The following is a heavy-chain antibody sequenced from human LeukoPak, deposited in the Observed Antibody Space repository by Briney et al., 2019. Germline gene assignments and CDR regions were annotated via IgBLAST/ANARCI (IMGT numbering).Heavy chain of an antibody. J-gene: IGHJ4*02. Sequence: QTGGSLRLSCAASGFTFSSYAMHWVRQAPGKGLEWVAVISYDGSNKYYADSVKGRFTISRDNSKNTLYLQMNSLRAEDTAVYYCARDRDDYAFDYWGQGTLVTVSS. V-gene: IGHV3-30-3*01. CDR2: ISYDGSNK. CDR1: GFTFSSYA. CDR3: ARDRDDYAFDY. D-gene: IGHD5-24*01.